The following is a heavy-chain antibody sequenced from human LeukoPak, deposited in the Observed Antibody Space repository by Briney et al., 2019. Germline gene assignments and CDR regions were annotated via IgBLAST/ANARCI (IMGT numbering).Heavy chain of an antibody. J-gene: IGHJ4*02. D-gene: IGHD5-24*01. V-gene: IGHV3-23*01. CDR1: GFTFGRSA. CDR3: VKGRMSEDGLDF. Sequence: PGGPLRLSCEASGFTFGRSAMTWVRQTPGKGLEWFSSISSSGNTYYADSVKGRFTISRDNSKNLVNLQMNSLRAEDTAIYYCVKGRMSEDGLDFWGQGSLVTVSS. CDR2: ISSSGNT.